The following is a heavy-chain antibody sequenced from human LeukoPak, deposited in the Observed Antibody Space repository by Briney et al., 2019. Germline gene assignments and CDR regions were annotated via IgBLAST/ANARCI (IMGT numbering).Heavy chain of an antibody. CDR1: GGSISSSSYY. V-gene: IGHV4-39*07. CDR3: ARTGYYDFWSVPY. Sequence: PSETLSLTCTVSGGSISSSSYYWGWIRQPPGKGLEWIGSIYYSGSTYYNPSLKSRVTISVDTSKNQFSLKLSSVTAADTAVYYCARTGYYDFWSVPYWGQGTLVTVSS. J-gene: IGHJ4*02. D-gene: IGHD3-3*01. CDR2: IYYSGST.